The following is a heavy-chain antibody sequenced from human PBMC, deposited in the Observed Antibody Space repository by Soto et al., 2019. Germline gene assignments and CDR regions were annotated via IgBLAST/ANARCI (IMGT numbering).Heavy chain of an antibody. CDR1: GFTFTSSA. J-gene: IGHJ5*02. CDR2: IVVGSGNT. CDR3: AASTTIFGVVVYNWFDP. V-gene: IGHV1-58*01. D-gene: IGHD3-3*01. Sequence: ASVKVSCKASGFTFTSSAVQWVRQARGQRLEWIGWIVVGSGNTNYAQKFQERVTITRDMSTSTAYMELSSLRSEDTAVYYCAASTTIFGVVVYNWFDPWGQGTLVTVSS.